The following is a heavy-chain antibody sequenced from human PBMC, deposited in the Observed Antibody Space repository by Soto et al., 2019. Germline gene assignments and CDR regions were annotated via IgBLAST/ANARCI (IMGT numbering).Heavy chain of an antibody. Sequence: GASVKVSCKASGYTFTSYDINWVRQATGQGLEWMGWMNPNSGNTGYAQKFQGRVTMTRNTSISTAYMELSSLRSEDTAVYYCARFGPSGGWHLIEAFDIWGQGTXVTVSS. J-gene: IGHJ3*02. D-gene: IGHD6-19*01. V-gene: IGHV1-8*01. CDR3: ARFGPSGGWHLIEAFDI. CDR2: MNPNSGNT. CDR1: GYTFTSYD.